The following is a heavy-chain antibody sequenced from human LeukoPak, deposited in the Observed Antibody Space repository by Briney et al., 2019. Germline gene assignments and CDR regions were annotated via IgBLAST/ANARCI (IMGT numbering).Heavy chain of an antibody. J-gene: IGHJ4*02. CDR2: IRTKDDSYAT. D-gene: IGHD3-22*01. CDR1: GFIFSDFT. V-gene: IGHV3-73*01. CDR3: ARPSSGFHF. Sequence: GGSLRLSCAASGFIFSDFTMHWVRQAPGKGLEWVGRIRTKDDSYATTYAASVKGRFTVSRDDSKNTAYLEMNSLKSEDTAVYYCARPSSGFHFWGQGTLVTVSS.